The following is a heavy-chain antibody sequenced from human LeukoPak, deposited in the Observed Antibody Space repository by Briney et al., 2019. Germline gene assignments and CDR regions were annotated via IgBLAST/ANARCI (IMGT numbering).Heavy chain of an antibody. CDR2: SYHSGNT. Sequence: PSETLSLTCIVSSYSISSGYYWAWIRQPPGKGLEWIGTSYHSGNTYYNPSLKSRVIISVDTSKNQFYVKLTSVTAADTAVYYCARGGTDCGENCPNWFAPWGQGTLVTVSS. J-gene: IGHJ5*02. D-gene: IGHD2-21*01. CDR3: ARGGTDCGENCPNWFAP. CDR1: SYSISSGYY. V-gene: IGHV4-38-2*02.